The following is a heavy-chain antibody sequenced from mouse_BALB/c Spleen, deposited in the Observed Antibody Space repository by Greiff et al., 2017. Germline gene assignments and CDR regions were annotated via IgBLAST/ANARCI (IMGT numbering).Heavy chain of an antibody. CDR2: IDPETGGT. V-gene: IGHV1-15*01. J-gene: IGHJ3*01. Sequence: QVHVKQSGAELVRPGASVTLSCKASGYTFTDYEMHWVKQTPVHGLEWIGAIDPETGGTAYNQKFKGKATLTADKSSSTAYMELRSLTSEDSAVYYCTRQPGAYWGQGTLVTVSA. CDR3: TRQPGAY. CDR1: GYTFTDYE.